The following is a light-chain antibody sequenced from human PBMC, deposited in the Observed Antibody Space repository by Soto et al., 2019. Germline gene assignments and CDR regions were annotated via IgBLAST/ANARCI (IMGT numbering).Light chain of an antibody. CDR2: GAS. CDR3: QQYDSPPRT. V-gene: IGKV3-20*01. Sequence: EIVLTQSPGTLSLSPGERATLSCRASQSVNSNYLAWYQQKPGQGPRVLMYGASSRATGIPDRFSGSGSGTDFTLTISRLEPEDFAVYYCQQYDSPPRTFGQGTKEEIK. CDR1: QSVNSNY. J-gene: IGKJ1*01.